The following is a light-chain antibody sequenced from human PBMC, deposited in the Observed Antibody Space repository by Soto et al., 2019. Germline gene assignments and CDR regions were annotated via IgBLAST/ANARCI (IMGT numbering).Light chain of an antibody. J-gene: IGLJ1*01. Sequence: QSVLNQPASVSGSPGQSITISCTRTSSDVGSYNLVSWYQQHPGKAPQPMIYEGSKRPSGVSNRFSGSKSGNTASLTISGLQSDDEADYYCCSYAGSRTFPFGTGTNVT. V-gene: IGLV2-23*03. CDR3: CSYAGSRTFP. CDR1: SSDVGSYNL. CDR2: EGS.